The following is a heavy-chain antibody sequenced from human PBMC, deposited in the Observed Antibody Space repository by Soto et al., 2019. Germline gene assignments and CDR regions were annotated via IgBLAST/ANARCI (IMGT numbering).Heavy chain of an antibody. Sequence: SVKVSCTGSGGTFSSYAISWVRQAPGQGLEWMGGIIPIFGTANCAQKFQGRVTITADESTSTAYMELSRLRSEDTAVYYCASRWTRGYSYGYYYYGMDVWGQGTTVTVSS. CDR2: IIPIFGTA. D-gene: IGHD5-18*01. V-gene: IGHV1-69*13. CDR1: GGTFSSYA. J-gene: IGHJ6*02. CDR3: ASRWTRGYSYGYYYYGMDV.